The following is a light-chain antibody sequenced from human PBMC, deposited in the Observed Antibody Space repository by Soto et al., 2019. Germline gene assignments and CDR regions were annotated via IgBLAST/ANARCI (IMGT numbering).Light chain of an antibody. J-gene: IGKJ5*01. CDR1: QSISSY. CDR2: AAS. CDR3: QQSYSTPFT. V-gene: IGKV1-39*01. Sequence: DIQMTHSPSSLSASVGDIVTITCRASQSISSYLNWYQQKPGKAPKLLIYAASSLQSGVPSRFSGSGSGTDFTLTIGSLQPEDFATYYCQQSYSTPFTFGQGTRLEIK.